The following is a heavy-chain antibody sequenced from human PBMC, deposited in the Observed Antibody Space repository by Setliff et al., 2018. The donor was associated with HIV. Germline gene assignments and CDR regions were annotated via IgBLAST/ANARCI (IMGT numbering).Heavy chain of an antibody. CDR1: AGSFTSGNYF. D-gene: IGHD6-25*01. CDR3: ARDKRASFDGLDV. CDR2: FHYSGST. V-gene: IGHV4-61*01. Sequence: SETLSLTCNVSAGSFTSGNYFWAWVRQPPGKGLEWIGSFHYSGSTNYNPSLKSRVTISVDTSKNQFSLRLSSVTAADTAVYYCARDKRASFDGLDVWGQGTTVTVSS. J-gene: IGHJ6*02.